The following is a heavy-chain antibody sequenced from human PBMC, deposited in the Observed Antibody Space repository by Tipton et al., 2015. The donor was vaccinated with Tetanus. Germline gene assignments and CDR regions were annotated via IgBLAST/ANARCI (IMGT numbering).Heavy chain of an antibody. V-gene: IGHV1-3*04. D-gene: IGHD3-10*01. J-gene: IGHJ4*02. CDR1: GYTFIRYA. Sequence: QSGAEVKKPGASVKVSCKASGYTFIRYAMHWVRQAPGQRPEWMGWINTGNGHTKYSQKLQGRVTFTRDTSATTSYMELSSLNSEDTALYYCLIWFADLSTNFWGQGTLVTVSS. CDR2: INTGNGHT. CDR3: LIWFADLSTNF.